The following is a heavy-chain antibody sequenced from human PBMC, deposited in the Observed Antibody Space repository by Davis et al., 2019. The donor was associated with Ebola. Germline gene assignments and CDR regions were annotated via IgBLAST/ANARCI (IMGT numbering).Heavy chain of an antibody. CDR1: GFTFSSYG. J-gene: IGHJ6*02. CDR3: ARDSPHYYGMDV. Sequence: GESLKISCAASGFTFSSYGMHWVRQAPGKGLEWVAVIWYDGSNKYYADSVKGRFTISRDNSKNTLYLQMNSLRAEDTAVYYCARDSPHYYGMDVWGQGTTVTVSS. CDR2: IWYDGSNK. V-gene: IGHV3-33*01.